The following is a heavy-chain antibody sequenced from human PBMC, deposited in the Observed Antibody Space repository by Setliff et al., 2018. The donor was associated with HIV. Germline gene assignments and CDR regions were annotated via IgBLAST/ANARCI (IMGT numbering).Heavy chain of an antibody. J-gene: IGHJ4*02. CDR1: GGSISGSNYV. Sequence: SETLSLTCTVFGGSISGSNYVWGWIRQTPRKGLEWIGTIHYTGSTYYNPSLESRITISVDTSKNQFSLRLSSVTAADTAVYYCARGEYYFDYWGQGTLVTVSS. CDR3: ARGEYYFDY. V-gene: IGHV4-39*07. CDR2: IHYTGST.